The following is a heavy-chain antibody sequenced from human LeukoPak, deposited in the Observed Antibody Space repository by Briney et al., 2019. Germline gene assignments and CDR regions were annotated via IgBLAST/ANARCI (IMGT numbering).Heavy chain of an antibody. D-gene: IGHD3-22*01. V-gene: IGHV4-34*01. CDR3: ARQDYYDSSSYYYFDY. CDR1: GGSFSGYY. Sequence: SETLSLTCAVYGGSFSGYYWSWIRQPPGKGLEWIGEINHSGRTNYNPSLKSRVTISVDTSKNQFSLKLSSVTAADTAVYYCARQDYYDSSSYYYFDYWGQGALVTVSS. CDR2: INHSGRT. J-gene: IGHJ4*02.